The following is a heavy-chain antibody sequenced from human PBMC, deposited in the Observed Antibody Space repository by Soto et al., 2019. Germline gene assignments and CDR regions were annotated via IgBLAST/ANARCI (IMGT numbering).Heavy chain of an antibody. J-gene: IGHJ6*02. Sequence: GGSLRLSCAASGFTFGKFVMRWVRQTPGKGLEWVSTITETGADTYYTDSVKGRFTISRDNSKNTLYLQMTTLRAEDTALYYCTKASSDRNHMEVWGPGTTVTVSS. CDR2: ITETGADT. CDR3: TKASSDRNHMEV. V-gene: IGHV3-23*01. CDR1: GFTFGKFV.